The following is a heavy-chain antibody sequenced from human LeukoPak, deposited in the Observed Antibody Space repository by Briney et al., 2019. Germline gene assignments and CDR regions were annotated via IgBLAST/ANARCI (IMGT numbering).Heavy chain of an antibody. Sequence: SETLSLTCAVNDGSLSGYYWSWIRQPPGKGLEWIGEINHSGSTNYNPSLKSRVTISADTSKKQFSLELSSVTAADTAVYYCARGGSSWYQSYWYFDLWGRGTLVTVSS. CDR3: ARGGSSWYQSYWYFDL. CDR2: INHSGST. J-gene: IGHJ2*01. V-gene: IGHV4-34*01. CDR1: DGSLSGYY. D-gene: IGHD6-13*01.